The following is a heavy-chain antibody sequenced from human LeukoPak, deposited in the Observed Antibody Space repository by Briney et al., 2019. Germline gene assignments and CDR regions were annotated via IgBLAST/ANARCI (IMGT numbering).Heavy chain of an antibody. CDR1: GFTFSSYS. CDR3: ARDSGH. CDR2: ISSSSSYT. V-gene: IGHV3-21*01. Sequence: GGSLRLSCAASGFTFSSYSMNWVRQAPGKGLEWVSSISSSSSYTYYADSVKGRFTISRDNAKNSLYLQMNSLRAEDTAVYYCARDSGHWGQGTLVTVSS. D-gene: IGHD3-10*01. J-gene: IGHJ4*02.